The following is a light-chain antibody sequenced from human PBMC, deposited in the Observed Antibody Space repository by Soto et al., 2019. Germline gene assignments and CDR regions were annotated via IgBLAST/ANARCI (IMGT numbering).Light chain of an antibody. CDR2: EVT. CDR1: SSDVGGYNH. CDR3: SSYTSRSTLV. V-gene: IGLV2-14*01. Sequence: QSALTQPASVSGSPGQSITISCTGTSSDVGGYNHVSWYQQHPGKAPKLMIYEVTNRPSGVSNRFSGSKSGNTASLTISGLQAEDEADYYCSSYTSRSTLVFGTGTKLTVL. J-gene: IGLJ1*01.